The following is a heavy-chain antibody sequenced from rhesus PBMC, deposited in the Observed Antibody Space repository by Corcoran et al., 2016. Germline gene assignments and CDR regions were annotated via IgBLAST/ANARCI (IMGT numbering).Heavy chain of an antibody. CDR3: AKARGYSGYSSFDY. D-gene: IGHD5-42*01. CDR2: INIGGGST. CDR1: GFTFSSYW. V-gene: IGHV3S25*01. J-gene: IGHJ4*01. Sequence: EVQLVESGGGLVQPGGSLRLSCAASGFTFSSYWMNWVRQAPGKGLEWVSAINIGGGSTYYADSVKGRFTISRDNSKNTLSLQMNSLRAENTAVYYCAKARGYSGYSSFDYWGQGVLVTVSS.